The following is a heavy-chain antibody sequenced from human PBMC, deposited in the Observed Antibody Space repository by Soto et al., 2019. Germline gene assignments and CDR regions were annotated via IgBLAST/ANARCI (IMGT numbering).Heavy chain of an antibody. CDR2: IYYSGST. J-gene: IGHJ5*02. Sequence: SETLSLTCTVSGGSISSGGYYWSWIRQHPGKGLEWIGYIYYSGSTYYNPSLKSRVTISVDTSKNQFSLKLSSVTAADTAVYYCARSSRTALYYGSGSYTQNWFDPWGQGTLVTVSS. CDR3: ARSSRTALYYGSGSYTQNWFDP. CDR1: GGSISSGGYY. D-gene: IGHD3-10*01. V-gene: IGHV4-31*03.